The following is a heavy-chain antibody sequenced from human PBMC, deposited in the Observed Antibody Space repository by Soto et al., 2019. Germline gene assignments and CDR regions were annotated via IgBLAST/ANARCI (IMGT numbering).Heavy chain of an antibody. V-gene: IGHV3-11*01. CDR2: ISNTAITD. J-gene: IGHJ6*03. D-gene: IGHD2-2*01. CDR1: GFSFSGYS. CDR3: ARDLHQILSHKHYYYYLDV. Sequence: QVHLVESRGDLVKPGGSLRLACVASGFSFSGYSMTWMRQAPGGGLDFVAFISNTAITDYYADSVKGRFTISRDNARNSVYLQMDSLRAEDAAVYYCARDLHQILSHKHYYYYLDVSGTGTTVTVSS.